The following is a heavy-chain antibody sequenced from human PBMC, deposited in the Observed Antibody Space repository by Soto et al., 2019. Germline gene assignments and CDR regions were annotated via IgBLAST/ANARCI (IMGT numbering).Heavy chain of an antibody. CDR1: GGSISSYY. CDR3: ARRYGSAIDY. Sequence: SETLSLTCTVSGGSISSYYWSWIRQPPGKGLEWIGYIYYSGSTNYNPSLKSRVTISVVTSKNQFSLKLSSVTAADTAVYYCARRYGSAIDYWGQGTLVTVSS. J-gene: IGHJ4*02. V-gene: IGHV4-59*08. D-gene: IGHD1-26*01. CDR2: IYYSGST.